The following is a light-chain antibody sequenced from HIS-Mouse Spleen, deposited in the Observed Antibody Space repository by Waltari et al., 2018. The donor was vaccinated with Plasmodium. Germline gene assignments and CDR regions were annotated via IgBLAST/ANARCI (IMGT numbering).Light chain of an antibody. Sequence: EIVLTQSPATLSLSPGERATLSCRASQSVSSYLAWYQQKPGQAPRHLIYDASNRATGIPARFSGSGSGRDFTLTISSVEPEDFAVDYWQQRSNWPYTFGQGTKLEIK. J-gene: IGKJ2*01. V-gene: IGKV3-11*02. CDR3: QQRSNWPYT. CDR2: DAS. CDR1: QSVSSY.